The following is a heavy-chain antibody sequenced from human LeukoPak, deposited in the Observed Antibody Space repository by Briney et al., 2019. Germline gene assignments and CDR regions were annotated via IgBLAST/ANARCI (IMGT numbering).Heavy chain of an antibody. CDR3: AKDHGDYSFDY. J-gene: IGHJ4*02. Sequence: GGSLRLSCAASGFTFSSYALSWVRQAPGKGLEWVSALSGNGAKTYYADSVKGRFTVYRDNSKNTLYLQMNSQRVDDTAIYYCAKDHGDYSFDYWGQGTLVTVSS. D-gene: IGHD4-17*01. V-gene: IGHV3-23*01. CDR2: LSGNGAKT. CDR1: GFTFSSYA.